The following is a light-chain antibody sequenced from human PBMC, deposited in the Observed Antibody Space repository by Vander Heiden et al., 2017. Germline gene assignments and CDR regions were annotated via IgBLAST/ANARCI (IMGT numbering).Light chain of an antibody. CDR2: EDS. CDR3: QVWDSSSDLYVV. Sequence: SYVLTQSPSVSVAPGQTAWLTCGGNNIGRKSVHWYQQKPGQAPVVIVYEDSDRPSGIPERFSGSNSGNSATLTISKVDAGDEADYYCQVWDSSSDLYVVFGGGTKLTVL. J-gene: IGLJ2*01. V-gene: IGLV3-21*02. CDR1: NIGRKS.